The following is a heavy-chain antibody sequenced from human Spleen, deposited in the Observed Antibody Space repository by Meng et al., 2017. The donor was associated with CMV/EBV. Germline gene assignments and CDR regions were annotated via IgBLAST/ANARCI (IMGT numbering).Heavy chain of an antibody. CDR1: GYSFVGYY. Sequence: ASVKVSCKASGYSFVGYYIHWVRQAPGQGLEWMGWINPYNGGTNFAQKFQGRVTMTRDTSISTAYMELSRLRSDDTAVYYCARVGYSSSRGMDVWGQGTTVTVSS. D-gene: IGHD6-6*01. J-gene: IGHJ6*02. CDR3: ARVGYSSSRGMDV. V-gene: IGHV1-2*02. CDR2: INPYNGGT.